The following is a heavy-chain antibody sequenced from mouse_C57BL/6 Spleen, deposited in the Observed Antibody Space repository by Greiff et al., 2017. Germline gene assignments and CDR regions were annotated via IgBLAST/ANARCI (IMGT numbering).Heavy chain of an antibody. V-gene: IGHV1-80*01. Sequence: VQLQQSGAELVKPGASVKISCKASGYAFSSYWMNWVKQRPGKGLEWIGQIYPGDGDTNYNGKFKGKATLTADKSSSTAYMQLSSLTSEDSAVYFCARGGSSYSYYYAMDYWGQGTSVTVSS. CDR3: ARGGSSYSYYYAMDY. J-gene: IGHJ4*01. CDR2: IYPGDGDT. D-gene: IGHD1-1*01. CDR1: GYAFSSYW.